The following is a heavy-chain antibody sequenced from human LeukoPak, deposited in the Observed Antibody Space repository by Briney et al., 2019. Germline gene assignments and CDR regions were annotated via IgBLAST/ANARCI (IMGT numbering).Heavy chain of an antibody. D-gene: IGHD6-13*01. CDR3: AREPLYSSSWYGGNY. Sequence: GGSLRLSCAASGFTFSSYSMNWVRQAPEKGLEWVSSISSSSSYIYYADSVKGRFTISRDNAKNSLYLQMNSLRAEDTAVYYCAREPLYSSSWYGGNYWGQGTLVTVSS. J-gene: IGHJ4*02. CDR2: ISSSSSYI. V-gene: IGHV3-21*01. CDR1: GFTFSSYS.